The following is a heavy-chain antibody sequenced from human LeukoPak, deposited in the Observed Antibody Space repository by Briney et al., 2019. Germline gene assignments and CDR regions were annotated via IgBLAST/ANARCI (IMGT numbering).Heavy chain of an antibody. CDR1: GGSISSSSYY. V-gene: IGHV4-39*01. CDR2: IYYSGST. Sequence: PSETLSPTCTVSGGSISSSSYYWGWIRQPPGKGLEWIGSIYYSGSTYYNPSLKSRVTISVDTSKNQFSLKLSSVTAADTAVYYCARRSSLTPFDYWGQGTLVTVSS. J-gene: IGHJ4*02. CDR3: ARRSSLTPFDY. D-gene: IGHD4-23*01.